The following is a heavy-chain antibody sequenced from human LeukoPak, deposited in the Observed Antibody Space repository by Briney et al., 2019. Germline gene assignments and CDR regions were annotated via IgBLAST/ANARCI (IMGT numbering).Heavy chain of an antibody. J-gene: IGHJ4*02. Sequence: PGGSLRLSCAASGFTFSSYSMNWVRQAPGKGLEWVSSISSSSSYIYYADSVKGRFTISRDNAKNSLYLQMNSLRAEDTAVYYCARHVATTVCSDYWGQGTLVTVSS. CDR3: ARHVATTVCSDY. CDR1: GFTFSSYS. CDR2: ISSSSSYI. V-gene: IGHV3-21*01. D-gene: IGHD4-11*01.